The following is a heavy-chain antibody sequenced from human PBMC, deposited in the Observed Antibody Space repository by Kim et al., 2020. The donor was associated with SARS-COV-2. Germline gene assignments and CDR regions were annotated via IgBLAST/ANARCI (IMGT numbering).Heavy chain of an antibody. CDR1: GFTLNNYA. D-gene: IGHD3-10*01. CDR3: GKSIVFFWFGVGFHAFD. V-gene: IGHV3-30*18. J-gene: IGHJ3*01. Sequence: GGSLRLSCGVSGFTLNNYALHWVRQAPGKGLEWVAVISYDGSINYYADSVNGQFTVSRDSYHNTLYLQRRGLRPDATALYCCGKSIVFFWFGVGFHAFD. CDR2: ISYDGSIN.